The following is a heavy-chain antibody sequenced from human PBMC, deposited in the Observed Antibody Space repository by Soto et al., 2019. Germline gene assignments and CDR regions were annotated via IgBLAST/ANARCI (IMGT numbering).Heavy chain of an antibody. D-gene: IGHD2-15*01. CDR2: IFHGGNT. Sequence: SETLSLTCAVSGFFISSGNYWGWIRKPPGKGLEWIGSIFHGGNTYYNPSLKSRVTISVDMSKNQFSLKLNSVIAADTAVYYCARARWYDAFDVWGQGTVVTVS. CDR1: GFFISSGNY. V-gene: IGHV4-38-2*01. CDR3: ARARWYDAFDV. J-gene: IGHJ3*01.